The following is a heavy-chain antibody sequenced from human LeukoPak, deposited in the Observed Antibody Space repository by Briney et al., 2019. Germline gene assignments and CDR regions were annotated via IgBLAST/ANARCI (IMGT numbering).Heavy chain of an antibody. CDR2: IYSGGST. V-gene: IGHV3-53*01. CDR3: VRGVAVAGTEEFFDY. J-gene: IGHJ4*02. CDR1: GFTVSSNY. Sequence: GGSLRLSCAASGFTVSSNYMSWVRQAPGKGLEWVSVIYSGGSTYYADSVKGRFTISRDNSKNTLYLQMNSLRAEDTAVYYCVRGVAVAGTEEFFDYWGQGTLVTVSS. D-gene: IGHD6-19*01.